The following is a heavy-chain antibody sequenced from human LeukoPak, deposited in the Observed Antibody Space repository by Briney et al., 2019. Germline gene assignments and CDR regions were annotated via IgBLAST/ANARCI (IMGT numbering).Heavy chain of an antibody. J-gene: IGHJ5*02. CDR3: ARGRARSGYDNWFDP. Sequence: ASVKVSCKASGGTFSRYAISWVRQAPGQGLEWMGGIIPIFGTANYAQKFQGRVTITADESTSTAYMELSSLRSEDTAVYYCARGRARSGYDNWFDPWGQGTLVTVSS. V-gene: IGHV1-69*13. CDR1: GGTFSRYA. CDR2: IIPIFGTA. D-gene: IGHD5-12*01.